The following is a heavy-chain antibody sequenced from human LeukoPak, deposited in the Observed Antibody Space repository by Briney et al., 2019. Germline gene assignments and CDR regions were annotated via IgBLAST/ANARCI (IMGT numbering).Heavy chain of an antibody. V-gene: IGHV4-34*01. CDR2: INHSGST. D-gene: IGHD3-16*02. CDR3: ARGLIMITFGGVIVLDGFDP. CDR1: GGSFSGYY. Sequence: SETLSLTCAVYGGSFSGYYWSWIRQPPGKGLEWIGEINHSGSTNYNPSLKSRVTISVDTSKNQFSLKLSSVTAADTAVYYCARGLIMITFGGVIVLDGFDPWGQGTLVTVFS. J-gene: IGHJ5*02.